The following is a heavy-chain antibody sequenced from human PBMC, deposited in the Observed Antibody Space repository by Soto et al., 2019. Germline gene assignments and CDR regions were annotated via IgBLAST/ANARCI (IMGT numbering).Heavy chain of an antibody. Sequence: SGPTLVNPTQTLTLTCTFSGFSLSTSGMRVSWIRQPPGKALEWLARIDWDDDKFYSTSLKTRLTISKDTSKNQVVLTMTNMDPVDTATYYCAGTTHYYYYYGMDVWGQGTTVTVSS. CDR2: IDWDDDK. D-gene: IGHD4-17*01. V-gene: IGHV2-70*04. CDR3: AGTTHYYYYYGMDV. J-gene: IGHJ6*02. CDR1: GFSLSTSGMR.